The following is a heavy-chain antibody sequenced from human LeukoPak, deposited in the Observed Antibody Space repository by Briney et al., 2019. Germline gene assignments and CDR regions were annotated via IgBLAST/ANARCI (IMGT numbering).Heavy chain of an antibody. J-gene: IGHJ3*01. CDR2: ISSSGSTI. D-gene: IGHD5-18*01. V-gene: IGHV3-11*01. CDR1: GFTFSDYY. Sequence: GGSLRLSCAASGFTFSDYYMSWIRQAPGKGLEWVSYISSSGSTIYYADSVKGRFTISRDNAKNSLYLQMNSLRAEDTAVYYCAVGYSYGSSHDAFDVWGQGTMVTVSS. CDR3: AVGYSYGSSHDAFDV.